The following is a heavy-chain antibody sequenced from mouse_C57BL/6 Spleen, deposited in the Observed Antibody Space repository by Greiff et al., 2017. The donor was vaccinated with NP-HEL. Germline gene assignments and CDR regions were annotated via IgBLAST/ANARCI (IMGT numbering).Heavy chain of an antibody. Sequence: EVKLMESGEGLVKPGGSLKLSCAASGFTLSSYAMSWVRQTPEKRLEWVAYISSGGDYIYYADTVKGRFTISRDNARNNLYLQMSSMKSEDTAMYYCTRDGFAYWGQGTLVTVSA. CDR1: GFTLSSYA. V-gene: IGHV5-9-1*02. CDR3: TRDGFAY. J-gene: IGHJ3*01. CDR2: ISSGGDYI.